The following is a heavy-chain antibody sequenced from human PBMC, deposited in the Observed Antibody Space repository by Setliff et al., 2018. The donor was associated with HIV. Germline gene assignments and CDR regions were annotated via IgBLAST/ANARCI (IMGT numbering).Heavy chain of an antibody. CDR1: GGSINRSNYY. D-gene: IGHD6-13*01. CDR3: AREYRGAAAGYNWFDP. CDR2: IYRSGST. Sequence: PSETLSLTCTVPGGSINRSNYYWGWIRQPPGKGLEWIGSIYRSGSTYDNPSLKSRVTISFDTSKNQFSLILTSVTAADTAVYYCAREYRGAAAGYNWFDPWGQGTLVTVSS. J-gene: IGHJ5*02. V-gene: IGHV4-39*07.